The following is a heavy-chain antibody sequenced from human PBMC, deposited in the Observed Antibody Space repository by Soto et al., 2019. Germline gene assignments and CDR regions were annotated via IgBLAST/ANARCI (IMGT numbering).Heavy chain of an antibody. Sequence: HPGGSLRLSCAASGFTFSSYEMNWVRQAPGKGLEWVSYISSSGSTIYYADSVKGRFTISRDNAKNSLYLQMNSLRAEDTAVYYCARDRVRKTGYCSGGSCDYYYGMDVWGQGTTVTVSS. CDR3: ARDRVRKTGYCSGGSCDYYYGMDV. CDR2: ISSSGSTI. CDR1: GFTFSSYE. V-gene: IGHV3-48*03. D-gene: IGHD2-15*01. J-gene: IGHJ6*02.